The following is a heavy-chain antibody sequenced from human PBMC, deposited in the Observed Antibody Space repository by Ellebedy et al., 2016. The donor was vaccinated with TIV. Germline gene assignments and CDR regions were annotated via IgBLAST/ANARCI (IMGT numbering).Heavy chain of an antibody. Sequence: MPSETLSLTCTVSGGSISSSSYYWGWIRQPPGKGLEWIGSIYYSGSTYYNPSLKSRVTISVDTSKNQFSLKLSSVTAADTAVYYCARASSTHNWNNLSDYWGQGTLVTVSS. J-gene: IGHJ4*02. CDR3: ARASSTHNWNNLSDY. CDR1: GGSISSSSYY. D-gene: IGHD1/OR15-1a*01. CDR2: IYYSGST. V-gene: IGHV4-39*07.